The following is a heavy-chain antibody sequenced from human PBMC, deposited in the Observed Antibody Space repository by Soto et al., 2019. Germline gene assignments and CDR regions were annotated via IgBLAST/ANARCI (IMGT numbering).Heavy chain of an antibody. CDR1: GYTFTSYY. J-gene: IGHJ3*02. Sequence: ASVKVSCKASGYTFTSYYMHWVRQAPGQGLEWMGIINPSGGSTSYAQKFQGRVTMTRDTSTSTVYMELSSLRSEDTAVYYCARVLVDGRSGWYVAFDIWGQGTMLTVSS. V-gene: IGHV1-46*01. CDR3: ARVLVDGRSGWYVAFDI. D-gene: IGHD6-19*01. CDR2: INPSGGST.